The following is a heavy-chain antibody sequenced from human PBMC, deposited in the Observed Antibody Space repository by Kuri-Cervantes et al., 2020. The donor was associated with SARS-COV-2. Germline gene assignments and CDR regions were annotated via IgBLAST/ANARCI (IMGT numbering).Heavy chain of an antibody. Sequence: SVKVSCKASGYTFTSYDINWVRQATGQGLEWMGGIIPIFGIANYAQKFQGRVTITADKSTSTAYMELSSLRSEDTAVYYCARDLEVVAAPVDYWGQGTLVTVSS. CDR1: GYTFTSYD. CDR3: ARDLEVVAAPVDY. V-gene: IGHV1-69*10. CDR2: IIPIFGIA. J-gene: IGHJ4*02. D-gene: IGHD2-15*01.